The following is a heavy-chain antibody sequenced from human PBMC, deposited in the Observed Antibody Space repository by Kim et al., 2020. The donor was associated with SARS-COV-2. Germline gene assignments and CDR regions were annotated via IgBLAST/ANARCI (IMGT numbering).Heavy chain of an antibody. CDR3: ARGGSFSPHDAFDI. V-gene: IGHV5-51*01. J-gene: IGHJ3*02. Sequence: PSFQGQVTSSADKSISTAYLQWSSLKASDTAMYYCARGGSFSPHDAFDIWGQGTMVTVSS. D-gene: IGHD1-26*01.